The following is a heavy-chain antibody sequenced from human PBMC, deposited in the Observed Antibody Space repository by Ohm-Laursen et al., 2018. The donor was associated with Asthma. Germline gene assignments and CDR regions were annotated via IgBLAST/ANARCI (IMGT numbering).Heavy chain of an antibody. CDR3: ARESAGYCSGGSCKHHAFDI. D-gene: IGHD2-15*01. CDR2: ITHAGYA. Sequence: GTLSLTCTVSGGSISSSSYYWGWIRQLPGQGLEWIGQITHAGYANYKASLESRVTISVDTSKEQFSLNVNSVTAADTAVYYCARESAGYCSGGSCKHHAFDIWGQGTMVTVSS. CDR1: GGSISSSSYY. V-gene: IGHV4-39*07. J-gene: IGHJ3*02.